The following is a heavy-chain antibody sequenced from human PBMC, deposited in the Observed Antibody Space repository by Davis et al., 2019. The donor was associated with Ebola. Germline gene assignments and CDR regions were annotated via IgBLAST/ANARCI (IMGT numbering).Heavy chain of an antibody. Sequence: GGSLRLSCAASGISFSNYGMFWVRQAPGKVMEWVAVISPDGSDKNYADSGKGRFTISRDNSKNTLDLQMDSLRAGDTAVYYCARRRGVTDKAVDYWGQGTLVTVSS. CDR2: ISPDGSDK. V-gene: IGHV3-30*03. D-gene: IGHD3-10*01. CDR1: GISFSNYG. CDR3: ARRRGVTDKAVDY. J-gene: IGHJ4*02.